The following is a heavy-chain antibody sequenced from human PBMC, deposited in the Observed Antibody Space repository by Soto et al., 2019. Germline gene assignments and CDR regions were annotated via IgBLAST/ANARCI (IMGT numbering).Heavy chain of an antibody. D-gene: IGHD2-21*02. V-gene: IGHV1-46*01. CDR3: ARDQYEAYCGGDRGAPVFDY. Sequence: ASVKVSCKASGYTFTSYYRHWVRQAPGQGLEWMGIINPSGGSTSYAQKFQGRVTMTRDTSTSTVYMELSSLRSEDTAVYYCARDQYEAYCGGDRGAPVFDYWGQGTLITVSS. CDR2: INPSGGST. J-gene: IGHJ4*02. CDR1: GYTFTSYY.